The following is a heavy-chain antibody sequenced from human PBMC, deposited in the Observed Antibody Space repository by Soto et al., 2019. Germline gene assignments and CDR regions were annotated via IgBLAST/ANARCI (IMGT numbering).Heavy chain of an antibody. V-gene: IGHV1-58*02. CDR1: GFTCTISA. CDR3: AAARSSSGWYMAFDI. Sequence: GASLKVSCKASGFTCTISAMQWVLQARGQRLEWIGWIVVGSGNTNYAQKFQERVTITRDMSTSTAYMELSSLRSEDTAVYYCAAARSSSGWYMAFDIWGQGTMVTVSS. J-gene: IGHJ3*02. D-gene: IGHD6-19*01. CDR2: IVVGSGNT.